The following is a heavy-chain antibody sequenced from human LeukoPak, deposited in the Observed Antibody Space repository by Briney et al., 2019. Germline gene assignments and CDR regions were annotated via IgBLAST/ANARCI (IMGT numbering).Heavy chain of an antibody. CDR3: TRGGSSSSWAFDY. V-gene: IGHV4-30-2*01. CDR2: IYHSGST. Sequence: PSETLSLTCTVSGGSISSGGYYWSWIRQPPGKGLEWIGYIYHSGSTYYNPSLKSRVTISVDRSKNQFSLKLSSVTAADTAVYYCTRGGSSSSWAFDYWGQGTLVTVSS. D-gene: IGHD6-13*01. CDR1: GGSISSGGYY. J-gene: IGHJ4*02.